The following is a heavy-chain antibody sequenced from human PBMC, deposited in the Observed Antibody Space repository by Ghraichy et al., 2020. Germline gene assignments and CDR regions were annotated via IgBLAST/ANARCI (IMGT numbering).Heavy chain of an antibody. Sequence: GGSLRLSCAASGFTVDMWAIPWVRQAPGEALEWVAVISYDGNHKFYTDSVKGRFTISRDNSKNTVYLQMNSLRGEDTGVYFCARCSSTSCYSNGMDVWGQGTTVTVSS. CDR1: GFTVDMWA. CDR2: ISYDGNHK. CDR3: ARCSSTSCYSNGMDV. D-gene: IGHD2-2*02. J-gene: IGHJ6*02. V-gene: IGHV3-30*10.